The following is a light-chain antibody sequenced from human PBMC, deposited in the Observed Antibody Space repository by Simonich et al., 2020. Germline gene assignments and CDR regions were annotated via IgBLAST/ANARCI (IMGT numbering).Light chain of an antibody. CDR3: QQYYSTPYT. J-gene: IGKJ2*01. CDR2: WAS. V-gene: IGKV4-1*01. Sequence: DIVMTQSPNSLAVSLCERATINCKSSPSVLYSSNNKHYLAWYQQKPGPPPKLLIYWASTRESGVPDRFSGSGSGTDFTLTISSLQAEDVAVYYCQQYYSTPYTFGQGTKLEIK. CDR1: PSVLYSSNNKHY.